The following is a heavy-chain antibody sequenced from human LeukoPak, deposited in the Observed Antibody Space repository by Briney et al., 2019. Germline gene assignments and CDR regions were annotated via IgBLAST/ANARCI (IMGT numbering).Heavy chain of an antibody. CDR1: GYTFTTYY. V-gene: IGHV1-46*01. D-gene: IGHD3-10*01. Sequence: GTSVKISCTASGYTFTTYYIHWVRQAPGQGLEWMGIIDPSGERASYARKFRGRVTMTRDAFTSTVYVELNSLRSEDTAMYYCTRSSSVTMVRDADKFDIWGQGTTVTVSS. J-gene: IGHJ3*02. CDR2: IDPSGERA. CDR3: TRSSSVTMVRDADKFDI.